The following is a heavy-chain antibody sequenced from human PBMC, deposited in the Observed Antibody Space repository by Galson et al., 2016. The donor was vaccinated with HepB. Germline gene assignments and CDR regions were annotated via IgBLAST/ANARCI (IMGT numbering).Heavy chain of an antibody. V-gene: IGHV3-23*01. CDR3: AKPVLEYDILTGYYRRGADY. D-gene: IGHD3-9*01. CDR1: GFTFSSYA. Sequence: SLRLSCAASGFTFSSYAMSWVRKAPGKGLEWVSSSGSGGPTYYADSVTGRFTISRDNSKSTLFLQMHSLRADDTAVYYCAKPVLEYDILTGYYRRGADYWSQGTLVTVS. CDR2: SGSGGPT. J-gene: IGHJ4*02.